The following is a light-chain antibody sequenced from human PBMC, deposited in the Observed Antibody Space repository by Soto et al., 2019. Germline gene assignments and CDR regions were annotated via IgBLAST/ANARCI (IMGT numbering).Light chain of an antibody. J-gene: IGKJ1*01. CDR3: QQYGSSGT. CDR2: GAS. Sequence: PGERATLSCRANQSVTTYLAWYQQKPGQAPRLLIYGASNRATGIPDRFSGSGSGTDFTLTISRLEPEDFAVYYCQQYGSSGTFGQGTKVDI. CDR1: QSVTTY. V-gene: IGKV3-20*01.